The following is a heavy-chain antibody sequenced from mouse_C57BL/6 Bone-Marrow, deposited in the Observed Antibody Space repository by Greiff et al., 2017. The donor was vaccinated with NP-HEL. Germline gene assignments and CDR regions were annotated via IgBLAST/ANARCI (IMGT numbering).Heavy chain of an antibody. V-gene: IGHV1-66*01. J-gene: IGHJ1*03. Sequence: QVQLQQSGPELVKPGASVKISCKASGYSFTSYYIHWVKQRPGQGLEWIGWIYPGSGNTKYNEKFKGKATLTAATSSSTAYMQLSSLTSEDSAVYYCARYYYGSSYGYFDVWGTGTTVTVSS. D-gene: IGHD1-1*01. CDR1: GYSFTSYY. CDR3: ARYYYGSSYGYFDV. CDR2: IYPGSGNT.